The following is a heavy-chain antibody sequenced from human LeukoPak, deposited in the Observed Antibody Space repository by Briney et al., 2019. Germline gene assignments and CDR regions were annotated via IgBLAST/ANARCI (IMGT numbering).Heavy chain of an antibody. D-gene: IGHD1-1*01. J-gene: IGHJ4*02. V-gene: IGHV4-61*01. CDR3: ARGQRESDY. Sequence: SETLSLTCAVSGGSISSSNWWSWIRQPPGKGLEWIGYIYYSGSTNYNPSLKSRVTISVDTSKNQFSLKLSSVTAADTAVYYCARGQRESDYWGQGTLVTVSS. CDR1: GGSISSSNW. CDR2: IYYSGST.